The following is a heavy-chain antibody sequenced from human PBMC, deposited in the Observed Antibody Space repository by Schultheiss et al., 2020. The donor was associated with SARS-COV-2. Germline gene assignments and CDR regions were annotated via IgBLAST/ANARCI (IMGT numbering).Heavy chain of an antibody. V-gene: IGHV3-23*01. Sequence: GGSLRLSCAASGFTFSSYAMSWVRQAPGKGLEWVSAISGSGGSTYYADSVKGRFTISRDNSKNTLYLQMNSLRAEDTAVYYCASNTNYYDSSGYWRYWGQGTLVTVSS. CDR2: ISGSGGST. D-gene: IGHD3-22*01. J-gene: IGHJ4*02. CDR3: ASNTNYYDSSGYWRY. CDR1: GFTFSSYA.